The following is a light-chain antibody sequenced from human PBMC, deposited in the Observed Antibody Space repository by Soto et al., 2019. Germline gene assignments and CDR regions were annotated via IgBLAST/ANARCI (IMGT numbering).Light chain of an antibody. Sequence: EIVLTQSPGTLSLSPGERATLSCRASQSVSSSYLAWYQQKPGQAPRLLIYGASSRATGIPDRFSGSGSGTDLTLTISRLEPKDFAVYYCHQYGSSLWTFGQETKVEIK. CDR3: HQYGSSLWT. CDR2: GAS. CDR1: QSVSSSY. V-gene: IGKV3-20*01. J-gene: IGKJ1*01.